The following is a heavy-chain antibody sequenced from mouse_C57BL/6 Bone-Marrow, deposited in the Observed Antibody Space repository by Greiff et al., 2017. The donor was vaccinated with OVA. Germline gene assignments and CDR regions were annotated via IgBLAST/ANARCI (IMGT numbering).Heavy chain of an antibody. CDR3: ARGDSPWFAY. J-gene: IGHJ3*01. CDR2: ISSGSRTI. V-gene: IGHV5-17*01. D-gene: IGHD6-1*01. CDR1: GFTFSDYG. Sequence: VKLVESGGGLVKPGGSLKLSCAASGFTFSDYGMHWVRQAPEQGLEWVAYISSGSRTIYYADTVKGRFTISRDNAKNTLFLQMTSLRSEDTAMYYCARGDSPWFAYWGQGTLVTVSA.